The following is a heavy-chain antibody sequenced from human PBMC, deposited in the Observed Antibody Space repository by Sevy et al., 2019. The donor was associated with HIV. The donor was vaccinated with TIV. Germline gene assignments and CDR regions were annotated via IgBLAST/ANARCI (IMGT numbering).Heavy chain of an antibody. CDR3: ASSGPAAAYYYYYGMDV. V-gene: IGHV3-48*01. CDR2: ISSSSSTI. J-gene: IGHJ6*02. CDR1: GFTFSSYS. D-gene: IGHD2-2*01. Sequence: GGSLRLSCAASGFTFSSYSMNWVRQAPGKGLEWVSYISSSSSTIYYADSVKGRFTISRDNANNSLYLQMNSLRAEDTAVYYCASSGPAAAYYYYYGMDVWGQGTTVTVSS.